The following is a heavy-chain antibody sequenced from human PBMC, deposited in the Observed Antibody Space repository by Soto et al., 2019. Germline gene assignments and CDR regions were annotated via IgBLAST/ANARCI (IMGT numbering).Heavy chain of an antibody. D-gene: IGHD3-10*01. CDR2: IYYPGLT. J-gene: IGHJ5*02. V-gene: IGHV4-30-2*06. CDR3: ARGKKSITATAGSGWFDP. Sequence: QLQLQESGSGLLKPSQTLSLNCSVSGDSISSGGLSWNWLRQSPGRGLEWIGYIYYPGLTYYNPSLKGRVSMSLDSSENRVPLSPSSVTAADSAVYYCARGKKSITATAGSGWFDPWGPGTLVTVSS. CDR1: GDSISSGGLS.